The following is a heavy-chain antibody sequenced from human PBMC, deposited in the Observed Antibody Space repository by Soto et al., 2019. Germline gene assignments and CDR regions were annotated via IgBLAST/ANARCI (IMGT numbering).Heavy chain of an antibody. CDR2: NYHSGTT. Sequence: PSETLSLTCAVSGVTISTYYWSWNRQPPGKGLEWIGYNYHSGTTNYNPSLKSRVTISVDTSKNQFSLRLTSVTAADTAIYYCVREAYIGYGHAIDHWGQGILVTVSS. CDR1: GVTISTYY. D-gene: IGHD5-12*01. CDR3: VREAYIGYGHAIDH. J-gene: IGHJ4*02. V-gene: IGHV4-59*01.